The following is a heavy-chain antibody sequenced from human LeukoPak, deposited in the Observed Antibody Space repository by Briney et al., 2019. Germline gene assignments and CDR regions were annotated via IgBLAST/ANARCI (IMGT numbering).Heavy chain of an antibody. V-gene: IGHV1-24*01. CDR3: ATGGTLGYCSGGSCFDY. CDR2: FDPEDGET. D-gene: IGHD2-15*01. CDR1: GYTLTELS. J-gene: IGHJ4*02. Sequence: ASVKVSCKVSGYTLTELSMHWVRQAPGKGLEWMGGFDPEDGETIYAQKFQGRVTMTEDTSTDTAYMELSSLRSEDTAVYYCATGGTLGYCSGGSCFDYWGRGTLVTVSS.